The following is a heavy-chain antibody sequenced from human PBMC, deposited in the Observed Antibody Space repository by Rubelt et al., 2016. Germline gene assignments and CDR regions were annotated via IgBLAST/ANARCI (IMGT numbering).Heavy chain of an antibody. Sequence: QVQLQESGPGLVKPSETLSLTCTVSGYSLNSGYFWGWIRQPPGKGLEWIGYYYSGSTTYNPSLESRVTILVDTSKNQFSLKLTSVTAADTAVYYCARKGYCSSYNCYGARDAIDIWGQGTSVTVSS. CDR2: YYSGST. CDR1: GYSLNSGYF. J-gene: IGHJ3*02. V-gene: IGHV4-38-2*02. CDR3: ARKGYCSSYNCYGARDAIDI. D-gene: IGHD2-2*01.